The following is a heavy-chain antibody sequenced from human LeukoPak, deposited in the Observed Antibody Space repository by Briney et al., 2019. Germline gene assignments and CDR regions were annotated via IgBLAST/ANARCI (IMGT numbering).Heavy chain of an antibody. CDR1: GYTFTGYY. Sequence: EASVKVSCKASGYTFTGYYMHWVRQAPGQGLEWMGWISAYNGNTNYAQKLQGRVTMTTDTSTSTAYMELRSLRSDDTAVYYCAREGDSSGYYYDGAFDIWGQGTMVTVSS. V-gene: IGHV1-18*04. CDR2: ISAYNGNT. J-gene: IGHJ3*02. CDR3: AREGDSSGYYYDGAFDI. D-gene: IGHD3-22*01.